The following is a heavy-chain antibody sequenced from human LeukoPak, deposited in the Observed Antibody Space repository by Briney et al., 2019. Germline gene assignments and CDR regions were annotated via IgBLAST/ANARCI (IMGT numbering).Heavy chain of an antibody. CDR2: INHSGST. CDR3: ARGRRGGWHLGAFYI. V-gene: IGHV4-34*01. J-gene: IGHJ3*02. D-gene: IGHD6-19*01. CDR1: GGSFSGYY. Sequence: SETLSLTCAVYGGSFSGYYWSWIRQPPGKGLEWIGEINHSGSTNYNPSLKSRVTISVDTSKNQFSLKLSSVTAADTAVYYCARGRRGGWHLGAFYIWGQGTMVTVSS.